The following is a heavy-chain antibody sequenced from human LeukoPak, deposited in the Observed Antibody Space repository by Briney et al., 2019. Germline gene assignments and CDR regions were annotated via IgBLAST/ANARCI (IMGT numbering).Heavy chain of an antibody. V-gene: IGHV3-23*01. Sequence: GGSLRLSCAASGFTFSSYAMSWVRQAPGKGLEWVSAISGSGGSTYYADSVKGRFTISRDNSKNTLYLQMNSLRAEDTAVYYCAKSPPVVVPAARGYYYYGMDVWGQGTTVTVSS. D-gene: IGHD2-2*01. CDR2: ISGSGGST. CDR3: AKSPPVVVPAARGYYYYGMDV. CDR1: GFTFSSYA. J-gene: IGHJ6*02.